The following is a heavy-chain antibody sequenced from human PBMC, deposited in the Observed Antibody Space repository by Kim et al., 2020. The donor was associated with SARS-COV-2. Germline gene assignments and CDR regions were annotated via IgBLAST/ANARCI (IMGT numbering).Heavy chain of an antibody. V-gene: IGHV4-34*01. CDR2: INHSGST. D-gene: IGHD1-7*01. CDR3: ARGGGITGTIDY. Sequence: SETLSLTCAVYGGSFSGYYWSWIRQPPGKGLEWIGEINHSGSTNYNPSLKSRVTISVDTSKNQFSLKLSSVTAADTAVYYCARGGGITGTIDYWGQGTLVTVSS. CDR1: GGSFSGYY. J-gene: IGHJ4*02.